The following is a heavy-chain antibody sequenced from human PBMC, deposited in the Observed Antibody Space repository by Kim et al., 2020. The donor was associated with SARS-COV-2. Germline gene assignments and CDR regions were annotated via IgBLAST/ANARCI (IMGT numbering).Heavy chain of an antibody. J-gene: IGHJ4*02. CDR3: ARDSGFSTSWTDY. V-gene: IGHV3-23*01. Sequence: YADSGKGRFTVSRDNSKNSLYLQMSSLRAEDTAVYYCARDSGFSTSWTDYWGQGTLVTVSS. D-gene: IGHD6-13*01.